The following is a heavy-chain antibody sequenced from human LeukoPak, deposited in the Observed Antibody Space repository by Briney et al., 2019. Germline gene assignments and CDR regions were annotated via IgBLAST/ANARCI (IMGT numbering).Heavy chain of an antibody. V-gene: IGHV4-4*07. J-gene: IGHJ5*02. CDR2: IYTSGST. CDR3: ARDRKEPRRIDWFDP. CDR1: GGSISSYY. D-gene: IGHD1-14*01. Sequence: PSETLSLTCTVSGGSISSYYWSWIRQPAGKGLEWIGRIYTSGSTNYNPSLKSRVTMSVDTSKNQFSLKLSSVTAADTAVYYCARDRKEPRRIDWFDPWGQGTLVTVSS.